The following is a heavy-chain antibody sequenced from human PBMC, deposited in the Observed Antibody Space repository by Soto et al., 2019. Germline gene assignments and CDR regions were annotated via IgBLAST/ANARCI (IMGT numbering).Heavy chain of an antibody. J-gene: IGHJ6*02. D-gene: IGHD2-2*01. V-gene: IGHV3-30*18. Sequence: QVQLVESGGGVVQPGRSLRLSCAASGFTFRSYGMHWVRQAPGKGLEWVAVISYDGSDKYYVDSVEGRFTISRDNSKNTLFLQINSLRAEDTAVYYCAKDLVPAAIYSYGMDVWGQGTTVTVSS. CDR3: AKDLVPAAIYSYGMDV. CDR2: ISYDGSDK. CDR1: GFTFRSYG.